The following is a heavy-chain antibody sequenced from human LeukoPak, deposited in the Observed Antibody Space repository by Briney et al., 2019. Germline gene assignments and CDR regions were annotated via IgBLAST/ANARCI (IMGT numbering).Heavy chain of an antibody. CDR3: ARDLVVGDAFDI. D-gene: IGHD2-15*01. J-gene: IGHJ3*02. Sequence: GGSLRLSCAAAGFTFSSYWMSWVRQAPGKGLEWVANIKQEGSEKYYVDSVKGRFTISRDNAKNSLYLQMNSLRAEDTAVYYCARDLVVGDAFDIWGQGTMVTVSS. CDR2: IKQEGSEK. V-gene: IGHV3-7*01. CDR1: GFTFSSYW.